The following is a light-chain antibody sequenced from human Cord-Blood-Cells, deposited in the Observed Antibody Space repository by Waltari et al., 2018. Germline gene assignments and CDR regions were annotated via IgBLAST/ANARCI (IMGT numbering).Light chain of an antibody. J-gene: IGKJ4*01. CDR3: QEGYSTPLT. Sequence: DIQMTQSPSSLSASVGDRVTITCRASQSISSYLNWYQQKPGKAPKLLIYAASSLQSGVPSRFSGNGSGTDFTLTISSLQPEDFATDYCQEGYSTPLTFGGGTKVEIK. CDR2: AAS. CDR1: QSISSY. V-gene: IGKV1-39*01.